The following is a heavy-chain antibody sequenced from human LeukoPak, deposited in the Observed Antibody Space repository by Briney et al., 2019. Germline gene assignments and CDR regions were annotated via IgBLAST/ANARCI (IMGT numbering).Heavy chain of an antibody. D-gene: IGHD6-6*01. Sequence: GGSLRLSCAASGFTFSSYSMNWVRQAPGKGLEWVSSISTSSSYINYADSVKGRFTISRDNAKKSLYLQMNSLRAEDTAVYYCARVSGIAARTMDVWGKGTTVTVSS. CDR3: ARVSGIAARTMDV. CDR1: GFTFSSYS. CDR2: ISTSSSYI. V-gene: IGHV3-21*01. J-gene: IGHJ6*04.